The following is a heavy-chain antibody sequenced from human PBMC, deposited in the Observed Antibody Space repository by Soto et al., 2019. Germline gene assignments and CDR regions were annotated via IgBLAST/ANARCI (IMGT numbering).Heavy chain of an antibody. CDR3: ASGGGFYYFDY. D-gene: IGHD3-10*01. Sequence: GXSLRLSCAASGFTFSSYSMNWFRQAPGKGLEWVSSISSSSSYIYYADSVKGRFTISRDNAKNSLYLQMNSLRAEDTAVYYCASGGGFYYFDYWGQGTLVTVSS. CDR2: ISSSSSYI. CDR1: GFTFSSYS. V-gene: IGHV3-21*01. J-gene: IGHJ4*02.